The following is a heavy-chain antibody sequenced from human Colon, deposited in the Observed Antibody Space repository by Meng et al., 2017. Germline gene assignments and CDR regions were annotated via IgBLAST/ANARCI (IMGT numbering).Heavy chain of an antibody. CDR1: GGSIRNVQW. CDR3: ARSPYSGSALPFFDY. J-gene: IGHJ4*02. Sequence: VHLQESAPGLGKRSGTLSLPCDVSGGSIRNVQWWSWVRQAPGKGLEWIGEIYHSGRTNYNPSVKSRVSMSVDKSQNHFSLRLSSVTAADTAVYYCARSPYSGSALPFFDYWGQGSLVTVSS. D-gene: IGHD1-26*01. CDR2: IYHSGRT. V-gene: IGHV4-4*02.